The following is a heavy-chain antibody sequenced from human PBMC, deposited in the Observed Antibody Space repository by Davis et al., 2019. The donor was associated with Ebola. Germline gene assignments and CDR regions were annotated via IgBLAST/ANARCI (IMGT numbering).Heavy chain of an antibody. CDR1: GGTFSSYA. V-gene: IGHV1-69*13. CDR2: IIPIFGTA. J-gene: IGHJ6*02. CDR3: ARGLIPLWEAYYYYGMDV. Sequence: SVKVSCKASGGTFSSYAISWVRQAPGQGLEWMGGIIPIFGTANYAQKFQGRVTITADESTSTAYMELSSLRSEDTAVYYCARGLIPLWEAYYYYGMDVWGQGTTVTVSS. D-gene: IGHD5-18*01.